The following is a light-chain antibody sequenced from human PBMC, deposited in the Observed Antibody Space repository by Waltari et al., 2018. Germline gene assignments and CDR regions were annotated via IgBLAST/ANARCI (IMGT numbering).Light chain of an antibody. J-gene: IGKJ4*01. Sequence: DIVMTQSPDSLALSLGARAAGSCKSTLSLLYSSNNKNYLAWYQQKPGQPPKLLIHWASTRASGVPDRFSGSGSGTDFTLTISSVQADDVAVYYCQQFYETPLTFGGGTKVEIK. V-gene: IGKV4-1*01. CDR3: QQFYETPLT. CDR1: LSLLYSSNNKNY. CDR2: WAS.